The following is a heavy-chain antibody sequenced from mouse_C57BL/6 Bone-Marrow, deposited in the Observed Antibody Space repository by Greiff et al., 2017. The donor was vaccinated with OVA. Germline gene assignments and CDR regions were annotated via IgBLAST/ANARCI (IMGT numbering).Heavy chain of an antibody. V-gene: IGHV1-64*01. CDR3: ARETTVPYY. D-gene: IGHD1-1*01. Sequence: QVQLKESGAELVKPGASVKLSCKASGYTFTSYWMHWVKQRPGQGLEWIGMIHPNSGSTNYNEKFKSKATLTVDKSSSTAYMQLSSLTSEDSAVYYCARETTVPYYWGQGTTLTVSS. CDR2: IHPNSGST. CDR1: GYTFTSYW. J-gene: IGHJ2*01.